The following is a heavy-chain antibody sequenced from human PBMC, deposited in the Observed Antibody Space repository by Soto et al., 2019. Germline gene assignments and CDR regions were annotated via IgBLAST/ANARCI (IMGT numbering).Heavy chain of an antibody. D-gene: IGHD3-3*01. CDR3: ARPYDFWRGYSGVDY. Sequence: GGSLRLSCAASGFTFSSYWMSWVRQAPGKGLEWVANIKQDGSEKYYVDSVKGRFTISRDNAKNSLYLQMNSLRAEDTAVYYRARPYDFWRGYSGVDYWGQGTLVTVSS. CDR1: GFTFSSYW. V-gene: IGHV3-7*01. CDR2: IKQDGSEK. J-gene: IGHJ4*02.